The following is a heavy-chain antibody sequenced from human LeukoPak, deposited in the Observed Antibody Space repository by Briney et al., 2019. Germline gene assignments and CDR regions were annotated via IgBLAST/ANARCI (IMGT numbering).Heavy chain of an antibody. V-gene: IGHV3-30-3*01. J-gene: IGHJ4*02. Sequence: GRSLRLSCVASGFTFSDYAMHWVRQAPGKGLERVAVIYYDGSKKYYADSVEGRFTISRDNSKNTLYLHMKSLRVEDTAVYYCARGPDGYSSHFDYWGQGTLVTVSS. D-gene: IGHD5-24*01. CDR2: IYYDGSKK. CDR1: GFTFSDYA. CDR3: ARGPDGYSSHFDY.